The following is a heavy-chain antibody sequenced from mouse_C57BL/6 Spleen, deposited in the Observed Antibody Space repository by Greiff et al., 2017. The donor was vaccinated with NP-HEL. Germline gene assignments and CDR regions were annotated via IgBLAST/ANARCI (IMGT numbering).Heavy chain of an antibody. D-gene: IGHD1-1*01. Sequence: EVQRVESGEGLVKPGGSLKLSCAASGFTFSSYAMSWVRQTPEKRLEWVAYISSGGDYIYYADTVKGRFTISRDNARNTLYLQMSSLKSEDTAMYYCTRDITTVVGYAMDYWGQGTSVTVSS. J-gene: IGHJ4*01. CDR2: ISSGGDYI. CDR1: GFTFSSYA. V-gene: IGHV5-9-1*02. CDR3: TRDITTVVGYAMDY.